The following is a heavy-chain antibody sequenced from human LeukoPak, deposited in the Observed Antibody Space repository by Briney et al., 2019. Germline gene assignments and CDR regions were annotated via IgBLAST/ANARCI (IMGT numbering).Heavy chain of an antibody. CDR2: IDGDGSST. Sequence: PGGSLRLSCAASGFPFSYYWMHWVRQAPGKGLVWVSRIDGDGSSTSYADSVKGRFSISTDNAKNTVYLQMDSLRAEDTAVYYCARVGRLQSFDAFDIWGQGTTVTVSS. CDR3: ARVGRLQSFDAFDI. V-gene: IGHV3-74*01. CDR1: GFPFSYYW. J-gene: IGHJ3*02. D-gene: IGHD4-11*01.